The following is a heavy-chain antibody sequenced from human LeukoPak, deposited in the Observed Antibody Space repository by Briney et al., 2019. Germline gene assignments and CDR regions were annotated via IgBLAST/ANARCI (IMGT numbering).Heavy chain of an antibody. D-gene: IGHD6-19*01. CDR1: GGSINTSNYC. J-gene: IGHJ4*02. V-gene: IGHV4-39*01. CDR2: IYYSGST. CDR3: SRRPRIAVAGPPFDY. Sequence: SETLSLTCTVSGGSINTSNYCWVWIRQPPGKGLEWIGTIYYSGSTYYNPSPKSRVTLSVDASQNLSSLKLTSVTAADTAVYYCSRRPRIAVAGPPFDYWGQGTLVTVSS.